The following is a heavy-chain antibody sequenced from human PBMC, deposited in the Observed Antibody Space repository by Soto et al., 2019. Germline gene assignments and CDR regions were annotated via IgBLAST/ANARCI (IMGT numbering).Heavy chain of an antibody. CDR1: GFTFSRYA. D-gene: IGHD5-18*01. J-gene: IGHJ4*02. CDR2: ISGSGGST. CDR3: AKKEGGYSYGHIDY. V-gene: IGHV3-23*01. Sequence: EVQLLESGGGLVQPGGSLRLSCAAAGFTFSRYAMSWVRQAPGKGLEWVSAISGSGGSTYYADSVKGRCTISRDNSKHPLYLQMDSLRAYDTAVYYCAKKEGGYSYGHIDYWGQGTLVTVSS.